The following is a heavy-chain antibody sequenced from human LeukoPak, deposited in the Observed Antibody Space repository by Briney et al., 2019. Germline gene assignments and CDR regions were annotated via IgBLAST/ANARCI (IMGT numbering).Heavy chain of an antibody. CDR2: INPSGGST. J-gene: IGHJ3*02. Sequence: ASVKVSCKASGYTFTSYYMHWVRQAPGQGLEWMGIINPSGGSTSYAQKFQGRVTMTRDTSTSTVYMELSSLRSEGTAVYYCARDRSYGGNSLGAFDIWGQGTMVTVSS. CDR1: GYTFTSYY. D-gene: IGHD4-23*01. V-gene: IGHV1-46*01. CDR3: ARDRSYGGNSLGAFDI.